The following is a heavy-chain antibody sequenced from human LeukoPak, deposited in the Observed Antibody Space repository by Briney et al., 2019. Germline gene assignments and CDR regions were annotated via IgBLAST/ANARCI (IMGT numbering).Heavy chain of an antibody. D-gene: IGHD6-13*01. V-gene: IGHV3-7*01. CDR2: IKQDGSEK. CDR3: AREFGYSSSWYYFDY. CDR1: GFTFNNYW. J-gene: IGHJ4*02. Sequence: PGGSLRLSCAASGFTFNNYWMSWVRQAPGKGLEWVATIKQDGSEKYYVDSVRGRFTISRDNAKNSLSLQMNSLRAEDTAVYYCAREFGYSSSWYYFDYWGQGTLVTVSS.